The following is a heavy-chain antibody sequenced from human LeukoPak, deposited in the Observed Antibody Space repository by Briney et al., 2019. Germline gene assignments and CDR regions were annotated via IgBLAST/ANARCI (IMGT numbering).Heavy chain of an antibody. CDR3: VGEKSFFGEAI. Sequence: SETLSLTCNVSGGSITTYYWNWVRQPPGKGLEWIGHMFYSGATSYNPSLKSRVAISVDTFKNQVSLKVTSVTAADTAVYYCVGEKSFFGEAIWSQGTLVTVSS. CDR2: MFYSGAT. J-gene: IGHJ3*02. CDR1: GGSITTYY. D-gene: IGHD3-10*01. V-gene: IGHV4-59*01.